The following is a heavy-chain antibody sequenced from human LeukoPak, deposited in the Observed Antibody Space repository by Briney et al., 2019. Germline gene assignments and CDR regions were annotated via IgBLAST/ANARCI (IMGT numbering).Heavy chain of an antibody. CDR1: GGSFSGYY. D-gene: IGHD3-10*01. CDR3: ATGGSGSSPFDY. Sequence: SETLSHTCAVYGGSFSGYYWSWIRQPPWKGLEWIGEINHSGSTNYNPSLKSRVTISVDTSKNQFSLKLSSVTAADTAVYYCATGGSGSSPFDYWGQGTLVTVSS. J-gene: IGHJ4*02. CDR2: INHSGST. V-gene: IGHV4-34*01.